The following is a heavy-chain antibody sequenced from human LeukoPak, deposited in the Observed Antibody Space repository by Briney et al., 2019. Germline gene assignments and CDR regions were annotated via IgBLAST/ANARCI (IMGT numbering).Heavy chain of an antibody. D-gene: IGHD1-26*01. Sequence: SETLSLTCAVSGYSISSGYYWGWIRQPPGKGLEWIGSIYHSWSTYYNPSLKSRVNISVDTSKNQFSLKLSSVTAADTAVYYCARRRVGFTVDYWSQGTLVTVSS. V-gene: IGHV4-38-2*01. CDR3: ARRRVGFTVDY. J-gene: IGHJ4*02. CDR2: IYHSWST. CDR1: GYSISSGYY.